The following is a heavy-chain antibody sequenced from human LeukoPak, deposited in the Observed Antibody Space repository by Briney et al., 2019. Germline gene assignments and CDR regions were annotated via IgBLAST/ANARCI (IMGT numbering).Heavy chain of an antibody. J-gene: IGHJ4*02. CDR1: GFTFSNYA. Sequence: GGSLRLSCAASGFTFSNYAMSWVRQAPGKGLEWVSSISGGGSSTYYADSVKGRFIISRDSSNNTLYLQMNSLRAEDTAVYYCAKRTALEFDSWGQGTLVTVSS. V-gene: IGHV3-23*01. CDR2: ISGGGSST. CDR3: AKRTALEFDS. D-gene: IGHD1-1*01.